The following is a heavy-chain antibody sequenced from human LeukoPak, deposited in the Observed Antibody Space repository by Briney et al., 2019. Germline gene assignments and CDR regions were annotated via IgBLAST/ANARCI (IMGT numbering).Heavy chain of an antibody. CDR3: VRGGRFRFDP. Sequence: SETLSLTCAVYGGSFSGYYWSWIRQPPGKGLEWIGEINHSGSTNYNPSLKSRVTISVDTSKNQFSLKLSSVTAADTAVYYCVRGGRFRFDPWGQGTLVTVSS. D-gene: IGHD3-3*01. CDR2: INHSGST. V-gene: IGHV4-34*01. CDR1: GGSFSGYY. J-gene: IGHJ5*02.